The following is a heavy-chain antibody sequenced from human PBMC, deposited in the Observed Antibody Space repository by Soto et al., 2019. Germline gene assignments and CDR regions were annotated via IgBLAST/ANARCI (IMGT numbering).Heavy chain of an antibody. J-gene: IGHJ6*03. D-gene: IGHD2-15*01. CDR3: NADLEYCSGGTCYYFYYYMDV. CDR1: GFTFGDSA. V-gene: IGHV3-73*01. CDR2: IRAKPNNYAT. Sequence: EVHLVESGGGLVQPGGSLTLSCAASGFTFGDSAIHWVRQASGKGLEWVGRIRAKPNNYATSYGDSVKGRFTISRDDSKNTAYLHMTSRKPEDRAVYFCNADLEYCSGGTCYYFYYYMDVWGKGTTVTVSS.